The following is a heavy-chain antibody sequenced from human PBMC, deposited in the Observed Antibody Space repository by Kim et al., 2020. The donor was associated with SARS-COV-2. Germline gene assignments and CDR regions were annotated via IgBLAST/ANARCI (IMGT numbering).Heavy chain of an antibody. Sequence: SETLSLTCTVSGGSLRSYYWSWVRQPPGKGLEWIGYIYHSGSTTYNPSLKSRVTLSVDTSKNQFSLKLNSVTAADTAVYYCARMGDGSGYLPFDYWGQGTLATVSS. CDR2: IYHSGST. D-gene: IGHD3-22*01. V-gene: IGHV4-59*01. CDR3: ARMGDGSGYLPFDY. CDR1: GGSLRSYY. J-gene: IGHJ4*02.